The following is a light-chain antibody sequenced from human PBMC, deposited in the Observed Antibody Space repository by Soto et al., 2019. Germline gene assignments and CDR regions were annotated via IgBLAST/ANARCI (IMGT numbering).Light chain of an antibody. CDR3: ASYTSSSTSVI. CDR2: DVS. Sequence: QSVLTQPASVSGSPGQSITISCTGTSSDVGLYNYVSWYQHHPGKAPKLMIYDVSDRPSGVSNRFSGSKSGNTASLTISGLQAEDEGDYYCASYTSSSTSVIFGRGTQLTVL. J-gene: IGLJ2*01. CDR1: SSDVGLYNY. V-gene: IGLV2-14*01.